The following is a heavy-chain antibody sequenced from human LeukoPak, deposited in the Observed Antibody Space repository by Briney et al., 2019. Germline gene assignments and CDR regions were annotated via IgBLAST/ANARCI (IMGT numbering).Heavy chain of an antibody. CDR3: ARNIRQQLVGGCWFDP. V-gene: IGHV4-59*08. CDR2: IYYSGST. CDR1: GGSISSYY. J-gene: IGHJ5*02. Sequence: SETLSLTCTVSGGSISSYYWSWIRQPPEKGLEWIGYIYYSGSTNYNPSPKSRVTISVDTSKNQFSLKLSSVTAADTAVYYCARNIRQQLVGGCWFDPWGQGTLVTVSS. D-gene: IGHD6-13*01.